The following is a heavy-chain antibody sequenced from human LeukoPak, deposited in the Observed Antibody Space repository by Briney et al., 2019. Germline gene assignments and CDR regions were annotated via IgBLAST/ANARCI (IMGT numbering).Heavy chain of an antibody. CDR1: GYTFTSYD. J-gene: IGHJ6*02. V-gene: IGHV1-8*01. CDR2: MNPNSGNT. CDR3: ARDYGPAAIYRMEV. Sequence: ASVKVSCKASGYTFTSYDINWVRQATGQGLEWMGWMNPNSGNTGYAQKFQGRVTMTRNTSISTAYMELSSLRSEDTAVYYCARDYGPAAIYRMEVWGQGNTVTVSS. D-gene: IGHD2-2*02.